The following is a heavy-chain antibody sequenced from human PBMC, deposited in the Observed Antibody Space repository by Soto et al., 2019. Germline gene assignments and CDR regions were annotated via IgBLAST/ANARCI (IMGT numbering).Heavy chain of an antibody. V-gene: IGHV4-59*08. J-gene: IGHJ4*02. CDR2: IYYSGST. Sequence: SETLSLTCTVSGGSISSYCWSWIRQPPGKGLEWIGYIYYSGSTNYNPSLKSRVTISVDTSKNQFSLRLSSVTAADTALYYCARPVAGQVHWGQGTLFTVSS. CDR3: ARPVAGQVH. CDR1: GGSISSYC. D-gene: IGHD6-19*01.